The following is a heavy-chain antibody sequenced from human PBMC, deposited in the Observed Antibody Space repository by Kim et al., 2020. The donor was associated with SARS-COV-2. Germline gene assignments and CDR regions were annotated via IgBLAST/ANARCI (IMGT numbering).Heavy chain of an antibody. CDR3: VRVVAGGIDY. Sequence: SQTLSLTCAISGDSVSNNNAAWSLIRQSPSRGLEWLGRTYYRSKWYSDYGVSVKSRIAVNPDTSKNQFSLQLNSVTPEDTAVYYCVRVVAGGIDYWGQGALVTVSS. D-gene: IGHD6-19*01. V-gene: IGHV6-1*01. CDR1: GDSVSNNNAA. J-gene: IGHJ4*02. CDR2: TYYRSKWYS.